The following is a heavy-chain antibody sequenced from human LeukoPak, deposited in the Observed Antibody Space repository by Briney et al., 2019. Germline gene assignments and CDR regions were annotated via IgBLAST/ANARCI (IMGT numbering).Heavy chain of an antibody. CDR1: GGSISSYY. CDR2: IYHSGST. D-gene: IGHD4-17*01. Sequence: SETLSLTCTVSGGSISSYYWGWIRQPPGKGLEWIGSIYHSGSTYYNPSLKSRVTISVDTSKNQFSLKLSSVTAADTAVYYCARVDGDYVSAYWGQGTLVTVSS. V-gene: IGHV4-38-2*02. J-gene: IGHJ4*02. CDR3: ARVDGDYVSAY.